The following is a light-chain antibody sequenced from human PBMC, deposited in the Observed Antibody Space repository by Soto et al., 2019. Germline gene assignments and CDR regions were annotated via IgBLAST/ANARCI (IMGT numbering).Light chain of an antibody. CDR1: QSVSSD. V-gene: IGKV3-15*01. Sequence: EIMMTQSPVTLSVSPGERATLSCRASQSVSSDLAWYQQRPGQAPSLLIYGASTRATRVPARFSGSGSGTEFTLTISSLESEDFAVYYWQQYNDWPALTFGGGTKVEIK. J-gene: IGKJ4*01. CDR2: GAS. CDR3: QQYNDWPALT.